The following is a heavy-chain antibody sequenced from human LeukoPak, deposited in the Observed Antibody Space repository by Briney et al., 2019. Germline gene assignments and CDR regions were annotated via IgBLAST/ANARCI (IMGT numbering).Heavy chain of an antibody. V-gene: IGHV1-69*04. Sequence: ASVKVSCKASGGTFSSYAISWVRQAPGQGLEWMGRIFPIFGIANYAQKFQGRVTITADKSTSTAYMELSSLRSEDTAVYYCARGGAVAGTMDYWGQGTLVTVSS. CDR1: GGTFSSYA. J-gene: IGHJ4*02. CDR2: IFPIFGIA. CDR3: ARGGAVAGTMDY. D-gene: IGHD6-19*01.